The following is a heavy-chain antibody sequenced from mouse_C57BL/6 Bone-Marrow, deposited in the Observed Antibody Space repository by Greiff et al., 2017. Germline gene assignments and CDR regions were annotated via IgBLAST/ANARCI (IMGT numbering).Heavy chain of an antibody. V-gene: IGHV1-18*01. Sequence: VQLQQSGPELVKPGASVKIPCKASGYTFTDYNMDWVKQSHGKSLEWIGDINPNNGGTIYNQKFKGKATLTVDKSSSTAYMELRSLTSEDTAVYYCARGGVYYGSSWHWYFDVWGTGTTVTVSS. J-gene: IGHJ1*03. CDR3: ARGGVYYGSSWHWYFDV. CDR1: GYTFTDYN. CDR2: INPNNGGT. D-gene: IGHD1-1*01.